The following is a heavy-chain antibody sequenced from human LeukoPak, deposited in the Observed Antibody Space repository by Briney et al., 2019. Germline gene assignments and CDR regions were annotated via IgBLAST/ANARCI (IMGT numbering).Heavy chain of an antibody. D-gene: IGHD4-11*01. V-gene: IGHV4-39*07. CDR1: GGSISSSSYY. J-gene: IGHJ5*02. Sequence: SETLSLTCTVSGGSISSSSYYWGWIRQPPGKGLEWIGSIYYSGSTYYNPSLKSRVTISVDTSKNQFSLKLSSVTAADTAVYYCARDPKTTFSVSFDPWGQGTLVTVSS. CDR2: IYYSGST. CDR3: ARDPKTTFSVSFDP.